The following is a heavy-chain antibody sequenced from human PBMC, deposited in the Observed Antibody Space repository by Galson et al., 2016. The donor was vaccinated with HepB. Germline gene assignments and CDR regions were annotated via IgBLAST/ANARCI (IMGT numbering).Heavy chain of an antibody. CDR1: GFTFSTYG. V-gene: IGHV3-30*18. J-gene: IGHJ6*03. D-gene: IGHD4-17*01. Sequence: SLRLSCAASGFTFSTYGMHWVRQAPGKGLEWVTVISYDGSTKYYIDSVKGRFTVSRDNSKNTLYLQMNSLRSEDTAVYYCAKDGLNYGDQYMDVWGKGTTVTVSS. CDR3: AKDGLNYGDQYMDV. CDR2: ISYDGSTK.